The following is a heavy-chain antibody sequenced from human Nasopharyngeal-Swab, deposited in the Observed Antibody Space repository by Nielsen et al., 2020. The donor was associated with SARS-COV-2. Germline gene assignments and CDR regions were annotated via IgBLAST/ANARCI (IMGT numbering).Heavy chain of an antibody. Sequence: GGSLRLSCAASGFTFNTYAMTWVRQAPGKGLVWVSAIGDTGDRTYYADSVKGRFTISRDNSKNTLYLQMNSLRVEDTAVYYCAKDLKHDIWSGYYYYYYYLDVWGKGTTVTVSS. CDR2: IGDTGDRT. J-gene: IGHJ6*03. D-gene: IGHD3-3*01. CDR1: GFTFNTYA. CDR3: AKDLKHDIWSGYYYYYYYLDV. V-gene: IGHV3-23*01.